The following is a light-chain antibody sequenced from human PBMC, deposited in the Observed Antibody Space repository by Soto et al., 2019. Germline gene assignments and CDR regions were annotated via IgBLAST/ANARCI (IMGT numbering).Light chain of an antibody. CDR2: AAS. CDR3: LQDYSFPYT. V-gene: IGKV1-6*01. Sequence: AIQMTQSPSSLSASVGDRVTITCRASEGIRNDLGWYQQKPGKGPTVLIFAASRLQRGVPSRFSGSGSGTDFTLTINSLQPEDFATYYCLQDYSFPYTFGQGTKLDVK. J-gene: IGKJ2*01. CDR1: EGIRND.